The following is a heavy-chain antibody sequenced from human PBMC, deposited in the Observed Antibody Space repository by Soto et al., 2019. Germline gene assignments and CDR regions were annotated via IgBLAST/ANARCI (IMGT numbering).Heavy chain of an antibody. Sequence: PGWSLRLSCTASGFIFRSFVMHWVRQAPGKGLEWVALISNDGYNQNYADSVKGRFTISRDNSKKTLYVQMNSLRSEDTALYFCARGTTYGHFDFWGQGT. D-gene: IGHD4-17*01. CDR1: GFIFRSFV. V-gene: IGHV3-30-3*01. J-gene: IGHJ4*02. CDR3: ARGTTYGHFDF. CDR2: ISNDGYNQ.